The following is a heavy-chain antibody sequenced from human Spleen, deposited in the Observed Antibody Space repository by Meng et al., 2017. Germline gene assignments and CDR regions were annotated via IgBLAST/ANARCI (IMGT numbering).Heavy chain of an antibody. J-gene: IGHJ4*02. CDR2: INPNSGGT. Sequence: ASVKVSCKASGYTFTGYYMHWVRQAPGQGLEWMGWINPNSGGTNYAQKFQGRVTMTRETSISTAYMELSSLRSEDTAVYYCARGTRGIVGATYFDYWGQGTLVTVSS. D-gene: IGHD1-26*01. V-gene: IGHV1-2*02. CDR3: ARGTRGIVGATYFDY. CDR1: GYTFTGYY.